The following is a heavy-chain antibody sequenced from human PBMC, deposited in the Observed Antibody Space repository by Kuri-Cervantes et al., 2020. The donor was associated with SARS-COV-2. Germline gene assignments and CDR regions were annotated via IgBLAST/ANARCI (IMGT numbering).Heavy chain of an antibody. V-gene: IGHV3-49*03. Sequence: GGSRRLSCTASGFTFGDYAMNWFRQTPGKGLEWVGFGRSKAYGGTSEYAASVKDRFTISRDDTGTIAYLQMNSLKTEDTAVYYCTTGPSVAVRPDSYFYMDVWGKGTTVTVSS. J-gene: IGHJ6*03. CDR1: GFTFGDYA. D-gene: IGHD3-10*01. CDR2: GRSKAYGGTS. CDR3: TTGPSVAVRPDSYFYMDV.